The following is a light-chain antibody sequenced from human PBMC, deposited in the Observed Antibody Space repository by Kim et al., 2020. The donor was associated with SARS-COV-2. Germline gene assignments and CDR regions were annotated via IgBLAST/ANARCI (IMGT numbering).Light chain of an antibody. J-gene: IGLJ3*02. CDR3: QSYDSSNLV. CDR2: EDD. V-gene: IGLV6-57*03. Sequence: GMTLTISRTRISGSIASNYVQWYQQRPGSAPTTVIYEDDQRPSGVPDRFSGSIDSSSNSASLTISGLKTEDEADYYCQSYDSSNLVFGGGTQLTVL. CDR1: SGSIASNY.